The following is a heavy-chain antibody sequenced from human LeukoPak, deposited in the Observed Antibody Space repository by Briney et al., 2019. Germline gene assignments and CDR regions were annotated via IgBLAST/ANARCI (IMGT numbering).Heavy chain of an antibody. CDR3: AGGVITFGGVTEFGMF. Sequence: ASVKVSCKASGYTFTSYAMNWVRQAPGQGLEWMGWINTNTGNPTYAQGFTGRFVFSLDTSVSTAYLQISSLKAEDTAVYYCAGGVITFGGVTEFGMFWGQGTLVTVSS. D-gene: IGHD3-16*01. J-gene: IGHJ4*02. CDR1: GYTFTSYA. V-gene: IGHV7-4-1*02. CDR2: INTNTGNP.